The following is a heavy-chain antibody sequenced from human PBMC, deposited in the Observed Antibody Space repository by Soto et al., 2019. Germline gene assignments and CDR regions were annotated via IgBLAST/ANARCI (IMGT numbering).Heavy chain of an antibody. CDR2: ISAYNGNT. Sequence: GASVKVSCKASGYTFTSYGISWVRQAPGQGLEWMGWISAYNGNTNYAQKLQGRVTMTTDTSTSTAYMELRSLRSDDTAVYYCARDRADSTTTQCLHGMDVWGQGTTVTVSS. D-gene: IGHD1-1*01. CDR1: GYTFTSYG. J-gene: IGHJ6*02. V-gene: IGHV1-18*04. CDR3: ARDRADSTTTQCLHGMDV.